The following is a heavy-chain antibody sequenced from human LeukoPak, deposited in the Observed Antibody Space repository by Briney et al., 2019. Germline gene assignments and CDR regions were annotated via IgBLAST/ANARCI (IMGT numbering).Heavy chain of an antibody. Sequence: SETLSLTCTVSGGSIRGSDFYWGWIRQPPGKGLEWIGTISSTGSTYYNASVKSRVTISVDTSKNQFSLKLSSVTAADTALYYCAKDIKGAVAGRFDYWGQGTLVTVSS. CDR1: GGSIRGSDFY. J-gene: IGHJ4*02. CDR2: ISSTGST. V-gene: IGHV4-39*07. CDR3: AKDIKGAVAGRFDY. D-gene: IGHD6-19*01.